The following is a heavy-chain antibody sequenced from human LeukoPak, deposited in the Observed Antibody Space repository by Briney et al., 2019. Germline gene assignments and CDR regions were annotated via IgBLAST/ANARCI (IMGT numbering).Heavy chain of an antibody. CDR2: INHSGYT. V-gene: IGHV4-34*01. J-gene: IGHJ4*02. CDR1: GVSFDDYY. CDR3: TRMTAGHDY. Sequence: SETLSLTCAVSGVSFDDYYRSWVRQTPGKGLEWIGEINHSGYTNDSPSLKSRVTLSIDTSRKQFSLNLRSVTVAGTGIYYCTRMTAGHDYWGQGTLVTVSS. D-gene: IGHD2-21*02.